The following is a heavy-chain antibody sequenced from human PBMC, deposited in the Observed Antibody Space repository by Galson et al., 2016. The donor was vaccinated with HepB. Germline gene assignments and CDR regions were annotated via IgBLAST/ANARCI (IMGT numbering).Heavy chain of an antibody. V-gene: IGHV2-5*02. J-gene: IGHJ5*02. CDR1: GFSLNSSGVG. Sequence: PALVKPTQTLTLTCTFSGFSLNSSGVGVGWIRQPPGKALEYLALVYWDDDTRYSPSLKSRLTITKDASKNQVVLTITNMDPVDTATYYCVHTLAYYDVLTGFWKGWVDPWGQGTQVTVSS. D-gene: IGHD3-9*01. CDR2: VYWDDDT. CDR3: VHTLAYYDVLTGFWKGWVDP.